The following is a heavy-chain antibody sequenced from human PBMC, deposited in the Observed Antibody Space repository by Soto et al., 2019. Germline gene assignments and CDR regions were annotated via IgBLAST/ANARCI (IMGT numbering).Heavy chain of an antibody. CDR3: ARVYDILTGYLAPIEY. J-gene: IGHJ4*02. CDR1: GYTFAIYG. V-gene: IGHV1-18*01. CDR2: ISAYNGNT. D-gene: IGHD3-9*01. Sequence: ASGKVCCKASGYTFAIYGISWVRQSPGQGLEWMGWISAYNGNTNYAQKLQGRVTMTTDTSTSTAYMELRSLRSDDTAVYYCARVYDILTGYLAPIEYWGQGTLVTVSS.